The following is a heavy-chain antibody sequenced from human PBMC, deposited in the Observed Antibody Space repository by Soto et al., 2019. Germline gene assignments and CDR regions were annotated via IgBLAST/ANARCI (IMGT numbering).Heavy chain of an antibody. CDR1: GGFLSESY. V-gene: IGHV4-34*01. D-gene: IGHD3-16*01. CDR2: INHVGGT. Sequence: TLALTFAVYGGFLSESYWTWIRQPPGKGLEWIGEINHVGGTNYNPSLKSRVTMSVDTSQNQFSLRLISVTAADTAMYFCVRIRYQLPSSVLWLDPWGQGTPVTVSS. J-gene: IGHJ5*02. CDR3: VRIRYQLPSSVLWLDP.